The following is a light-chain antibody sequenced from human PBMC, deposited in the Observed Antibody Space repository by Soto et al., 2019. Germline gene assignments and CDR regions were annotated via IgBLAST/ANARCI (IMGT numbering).Light chain of an antibody. V-gene: IGLV2-14*01. CDR2: DVS. CDR1: SSDVGDYNY. CDR3: SSYTSSSTLYV. J-gene: IGLJ1*01. Sequence: QSVLTQPAPVSGSPGQSITISCTGTSSDVGDYNYVSWYQRHPGKAPKLMIYDVSNRPSGVSNRFSGSKSGNTASLTISGLQAEDEADYYCSSYTSSSTLYVFGTGTKLTVL.